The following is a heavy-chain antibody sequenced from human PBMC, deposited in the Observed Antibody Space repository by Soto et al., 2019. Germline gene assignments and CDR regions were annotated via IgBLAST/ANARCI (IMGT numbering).Heavy chain of an antibody. CDR3: ARGSEFWTRDFDY. CDR2: ISSSSSYI. J-gene: IGHJ4*02. Sequence: GGSLKLSCAASGFTFSSYSMHWVRQAPGKGLEWVSSISSSSSYIYYADSVKGRLTISRDNAKNSLYLQMNSLRAEDTAVYYCARGSEFWTRDFDYWGQGTLVTVSS. CDR1: GFTFSSYS. D-gene: IGHD3-3*01. V-gene: IGHV3-21*01.